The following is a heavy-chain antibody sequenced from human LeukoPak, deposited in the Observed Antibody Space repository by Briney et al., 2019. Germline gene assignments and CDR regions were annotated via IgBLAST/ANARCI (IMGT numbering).Heavy chain of an antibody. Sequence: LRLSCAVSGYPISSSNWWGWIRQPPGKGLEWIGYIYYSGSTYYNPSLKSRVTMSVDMSKNQFSLKLSSVTAVDTAVYYCAKDQPAVGADWGQGTLVTVSS. CDR3: AKDQPAVGAD. CDR1: GYPISSSNW. CDR2: IYYSGST. D-gene: IGHD2-2*01. J-gene: IGHJ4*02. V-gene: IGHV4-28*03.